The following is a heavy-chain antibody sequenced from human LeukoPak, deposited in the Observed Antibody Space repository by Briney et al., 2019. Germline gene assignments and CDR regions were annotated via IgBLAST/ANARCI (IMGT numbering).Heavy chain of an antibody. D-gene: IGHD3-22*01. Sequence: KTSETLPLTCAVYGGSFSGYYWSWIRQPPGKGLEWIGEINHSGSTNYNPSLKSRVTISVDTSKNQFSLKLSSVTAADTAVYYCARAWDSSGYYYVVSLFDYWGQGTLVTVSS. CDR2: INHSGST. CDR3: ARAWDSSGYYYVVSLFDY. CDR1: GGSFSGYY. V-gene: IGHV4-34*01. J-gene: IGHJ4*02.